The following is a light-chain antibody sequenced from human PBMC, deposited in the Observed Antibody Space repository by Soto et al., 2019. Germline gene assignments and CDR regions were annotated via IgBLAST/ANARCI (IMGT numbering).Light chain of an antibody. Sequence: QSALTQPASVSGSPGQSITISCTGTSSDLGAYNFVSWYQQHPGEAPKLVIYEVSNRPSGVSNRFSGSKSGNTASLTISGLQAEDEANYYCCSYATYNMILGGGTKVTVL. CDR3: CSYATYNMI. CDR1: SSDLGAYNF. V-gene: IGLV2-14*01. J-gene: IGLJ2*01. CDR2: EVS.